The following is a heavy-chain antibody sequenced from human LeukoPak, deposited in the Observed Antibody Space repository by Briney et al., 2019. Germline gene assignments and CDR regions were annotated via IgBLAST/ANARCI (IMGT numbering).Heavy chain of an antibody. Sequence: GRSLRLSCAASGSTFSSYAMHWVRQAPGKGLEWVAVISYDGSNKYYADSVKGRFTISRDNSKNTLYLQMNSLRVEDTAVYYCAKDPGVVRGSPIPNWFDPWGQGTLVTVSS. J-gene: IGHJ5*02. CDR3: AKDPGVVRGSPIPNWFDP. CDR2: ISYDGSNK. CDR1: GSTFSSYA. D-gene: IGHD3-3*01. V-gene: IGHV3-30-3*01.